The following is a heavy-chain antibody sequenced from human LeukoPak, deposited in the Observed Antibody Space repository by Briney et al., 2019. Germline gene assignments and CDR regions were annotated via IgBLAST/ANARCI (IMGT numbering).Heavy chain of an antibody. D-gene: IGHD6-6*01. J-gene: IGHJ4*02. V-gene: IGHV3-7*01. Sequence: GGSLRLSCAASGFTFSSYWMSWVRQAPGKGLEWVANIQQDGSEKYYVDSVKGRFTISRDNAKNSLYLQMNSLRAEDTAVYYCARESGSYSSSSQGDYWGQGTLVTVSS. CDR3: ARESGSYSSSSQGDY. CDR2: IQQDGSEK. CDR1: GFTFSSYW.